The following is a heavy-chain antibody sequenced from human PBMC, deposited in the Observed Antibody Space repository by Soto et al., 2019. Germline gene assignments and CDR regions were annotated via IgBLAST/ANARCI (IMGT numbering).Heavy chain of an antibody. J-gene: IGHJ4*02. Sequence: GGSLRLSCAASGFTFSNAWMSWVRQVPGKGLEWVGHIKSKTDGGTTDYAEPVKGRFTISRDDSKNTLYLQMNSLKTEDTAVYYCTRLHLGYCSGGSCPDDCWGQGTLVTVSS. V-gene: IGHV3-15*01. CDR3: TRLHLGYCSGGSCPDDC. CDR2: IKSKTDGGTT. CDR1: GFTFSNAW. D-gene: IGHD2-15*01.